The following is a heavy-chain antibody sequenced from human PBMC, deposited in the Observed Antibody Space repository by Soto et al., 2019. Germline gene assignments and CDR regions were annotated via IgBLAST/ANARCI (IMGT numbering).Heavy chain of an antibody. D-gene: IGHD2-15*01. J-gene: IGHJ5*02. V-gene: IGHV4-31*03. CDR1: GGSISSGGYY. CDR2: IYYSGST. CDR3: ARYCSGGSCYFINWFDP. Sequence: SETLSLTCTVSGGSISSGGYYWSWIRQHPGKGLEWIGYIYYSGSTYYNPSLKSRVTISVDTSKNQFSLKLSSVTAADTAVYYCARYCSGGSCYFINWFDPWGQGTLVTVSS.